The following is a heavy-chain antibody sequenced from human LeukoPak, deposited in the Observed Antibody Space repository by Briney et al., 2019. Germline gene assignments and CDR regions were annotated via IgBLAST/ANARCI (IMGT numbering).Heavy chain of an antibody. V-gene: IGHV4-39*01. CDR3: ARQAIGASYRFDY. Sequence: TSESLSLTCTVSGGSISSNGYYWGWIRQPPGKGLEWIGNIYHSGSTYYNPSLKSRVTISVDTSKNQFFLDLTSVTAADTAVYYCARQAIGASYRFDYWGQGTLVTVFS. J-gene: IGHJ4*02. CDR1: GGSISSNGYY. D-gene: IGHD3-16*02. CDR2: IYHSGST.